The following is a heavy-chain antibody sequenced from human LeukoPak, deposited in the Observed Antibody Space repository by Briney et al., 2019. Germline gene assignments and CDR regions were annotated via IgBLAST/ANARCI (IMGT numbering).Heavy chain of an antibody. J-gene: IGHJ4*02. CDR3: AKDAYSSSSNYFDY. Sequence: PGGSLRLSCAASGFTFDDYAMHWVRQAPGKGLEWVSLISWDGSYTSYADSVKGRFTISRDNSKNSLYLQMDSLRVEDTALYYCAKDAYSSSSNYFDYWGQGTLVTVSS. CDR2: ISWDGSYT. D-gene: IGHD6-13*01. V-gene: IGHV3-43D*03. CDR1: GFTFDDYA.